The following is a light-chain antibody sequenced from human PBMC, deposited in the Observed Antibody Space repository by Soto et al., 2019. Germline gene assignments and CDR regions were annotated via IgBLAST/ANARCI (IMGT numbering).Light chain of an antibody. CDR1: SSNIGNNF. CDR2: DDD. V-gene: IGLV1-51*01. Sequence: QSVLTQPPSMSAAPGQNVTISCSGSSSNIGNNFVSWYHQLPLTAPKLLIFDDDKRPSGIPDRFSASKSGTSRTLGITGLQTGDEGDYYCGTWDNRLSAVVFSGGTQLTVL. CDR3: GTWDNRLSAVV. J-gene: IGLJ2*01.